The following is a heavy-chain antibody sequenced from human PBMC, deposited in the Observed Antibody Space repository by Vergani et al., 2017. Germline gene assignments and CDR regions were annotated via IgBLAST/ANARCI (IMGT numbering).Heavy chain of an antibody. V-gene: IGHV4-61*02. J-gene: IGHJ6*02. D-gene: IGHD2-21*02. CDR1: GGSISSGSYY. CDR2: IYTSGST. CDR3: ARAYCGGDCYAPYYYYGMDV. Sequence: QVQLQESGPGLVKPSQTLSLTCTVSGGSISSGSYYWSWIRQPPGKGLEWIGRIYTSGSTNYNPSLKSRVTISVDTSKNQFSLKLSSVTAADTAVYYCARAYCGGDCYAPYYYYGMDVWGQGTTVTVSS.